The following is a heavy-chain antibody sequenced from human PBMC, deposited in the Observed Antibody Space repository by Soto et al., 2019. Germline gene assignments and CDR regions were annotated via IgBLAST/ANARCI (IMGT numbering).Heavy chain of an antibody. Sequence: GSVKVSCKASGYTFTSYDINWVRQATGQGLEWMGWMNPNSGNTGYAQKFQGRVTMTRNTSISTAYMELSSLRSEDTAVYYCARGLHWGSYYYYYMDVWGKGTTVTVSS. CDR2: MNPNSGNT. V-gene: IGHV1-8*01. J-gene: IGHJ6*03. D-gene: IGHD7-27*01. CDR3: ARGLHWGSYYYYYMDV. CDR1: GYTFTSYD.